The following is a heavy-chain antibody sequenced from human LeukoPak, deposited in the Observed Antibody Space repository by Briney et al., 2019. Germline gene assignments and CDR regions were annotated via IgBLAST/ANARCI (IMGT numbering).Heavy chain of an antibody. J-gene: IGHJ4*02. Sequence: ASVKVSCKASGYTFTSYDINWVRQATGQGLEWMGWMNPNSGNTGYAQKFQGRVTITRNTSISTAYMELRSLRSDDTAVYYCARASPNLGFDYWGQGTLVTVSS. D-gene: IGHD7-27*01. CDR3: ARASPNLGFDY. CDR2: MNPNSGNT. CDR1: GYTFTSYD. V-gene: IGHV1-8*03.